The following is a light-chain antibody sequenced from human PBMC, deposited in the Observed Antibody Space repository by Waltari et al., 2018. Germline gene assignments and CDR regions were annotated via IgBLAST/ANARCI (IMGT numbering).Light chain of an antibody. J-gene: IGLJ3*02. CDR3: SAWDSSLSAWV. Sequence: QAGLTQPPSMSKDLIQTATLTSTGNSNNVRYQAAARLQQHQGHPAKLLSYRNNDRPSGISERFSASRSGNTASLTITGRQPEDEADYYCSAWDSSLSAWVFGGGTKLTVL. CDR2: RNN. CDR1: SNNVRYQA. V-gene: IGLV10-54*01.